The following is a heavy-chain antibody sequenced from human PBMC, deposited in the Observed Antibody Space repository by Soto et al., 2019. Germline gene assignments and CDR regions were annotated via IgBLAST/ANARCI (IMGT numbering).Heavy chain of an antibody. CDR2: ISYDGSNK. J-gene: IGHJ4*02. CDR1: GFTFSSYA. CDR3: ARIMVWNYGALDY. D-gene: IGHD1-7*01. Sequence: GGSLRLSCAASGFTFSSYAMHWVRQAPGKGLEWVAVISYDGSNKYYADSVKGRFTISRDNSKNTLYLQMNSLRAEDTAVYYCARIMVWNYGALDYWGQGTLVTVS. V-gene: IGHV3-30-3*01.